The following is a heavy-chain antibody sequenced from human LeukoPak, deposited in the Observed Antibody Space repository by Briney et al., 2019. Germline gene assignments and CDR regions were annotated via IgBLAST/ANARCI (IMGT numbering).Heavy chain of an antibody. CDR1: GGSISSYY. CDR2: IYYSGST. J-gene: IGHJ4*02. D-gene: IGHD5-24*01. V-gene: IGHV4-59*01. CDR3: ARVGRYGYNLEYFDY. Sequence: SETLSLTCTVSGGSISSYYWSWIRQPPGKGLEWIGYIYYSGSTNYNLSLKSRVTISVDTSKNQFSLKLSSVTAADTAVYYCARVGRYGYNLEYFDYWGQGTLVTVSS.